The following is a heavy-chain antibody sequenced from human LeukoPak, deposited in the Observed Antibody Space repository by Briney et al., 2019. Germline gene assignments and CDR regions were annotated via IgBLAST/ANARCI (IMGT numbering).Heavy chain of an antibody. D-gene: IGHD6-6*01. J-gene: IGHJ4*02. Sequence: PSETLSLTCTVSGGSISSYYWSWIRQPPGKGLEWIGYIYYSGSTNYNPSLKSRVTISVDTSKNQFSLKLSSVTAADTAVYYCARHARYSSSLPSFDYWGQGTLVTVSS. CDR1: GGSISSYY. V-gene: IGHV4-59*01. CDR2: IYYSGST. CDR3: ARHARYSSSLPSFDY.